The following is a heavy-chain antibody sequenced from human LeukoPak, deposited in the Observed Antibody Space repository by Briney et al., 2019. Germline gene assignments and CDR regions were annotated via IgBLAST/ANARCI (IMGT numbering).Heavy chain of an antibody. CDR2: INHSGST. CDR1: GGSFSGYY. D-gene: IGHD5-12*01. CDR3: ARGDGGWLQFYAYDI. J-gene: IGHJ3*02. Sequence: PSETLSLTCAVYGGSFSGYYWSWIRQPPGKGLEWIGEINHSGSTNYNPSLKSRVTISVDTSKNQFSLKLSSVTAADTAVYYCARGDGGWLQFYAYDIWGQGTMVTVSS. V-gene: IGHV4-34*01.